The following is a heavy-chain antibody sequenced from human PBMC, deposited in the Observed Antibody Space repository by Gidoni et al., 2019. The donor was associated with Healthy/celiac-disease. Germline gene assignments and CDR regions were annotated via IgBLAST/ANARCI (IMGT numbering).Heavy chain of an antibody. Sequence: QVQLHESGPGLVKPSETLSLTCTVSGGSISSYYWSWIRQPPGKGLEWIGYIYYSGSTNYNPSLKSRVTISGDTSKNQFSLKLSSVTAADTAVYYCARTLDCSGGSCYSWYFDYWGQGTLVTVSS. CDR2: IYYSGST. J-gene: IGHJ4*02. CDR3: ARTLDCSGGSCYSWYFDY. CDR1: GGSISSYY. D-gene: IGHD2-15*01. V-gene: IGHV4-59*08.